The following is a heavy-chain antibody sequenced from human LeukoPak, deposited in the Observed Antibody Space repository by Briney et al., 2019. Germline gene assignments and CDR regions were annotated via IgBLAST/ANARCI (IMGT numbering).Heavy chain of an antibody. D-gene: IGHD4-17*01. CDR1: GYTFTNYA. V-gene: IGHV1-18*04. CDR2: VTPHNGNT. J-gene: IGHJ4*02. CDR3: ARDRGGYGDYSY. Sequence: ASVKVSCKTSGYTFTNYAITWLRQAPGQGLEWMGWVTPHNGNTNYAQKFLDRVTMTTNTSTTTVYMQLRSLTSDDAARYYCARDRGGYGDYSYWGQGTLVTVSS.